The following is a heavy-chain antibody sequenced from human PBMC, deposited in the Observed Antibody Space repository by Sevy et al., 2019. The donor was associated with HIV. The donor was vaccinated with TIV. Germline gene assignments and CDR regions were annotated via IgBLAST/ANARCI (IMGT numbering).Heavy chain of an antibody. D-gene: IGHD2-15*01. J-gene: IGHJ6*02. V-gene: IGHV3-73*01. CDR3: TGISRYCSEGRCYSGDMEV. Sequence: GGSLRLSCAASGFTFSGSAMHWVRQASGKGPEWVGRIRSKTNNYATAYTASVNGRFTISRDDSKNTAYLQMNSLKTEDTAVYYCTGISRYCSEGRCYSGDMEVWGRGTTVTLSS. CDR1: GFTFSGSA. CDR2: IRSKTNNYAT.